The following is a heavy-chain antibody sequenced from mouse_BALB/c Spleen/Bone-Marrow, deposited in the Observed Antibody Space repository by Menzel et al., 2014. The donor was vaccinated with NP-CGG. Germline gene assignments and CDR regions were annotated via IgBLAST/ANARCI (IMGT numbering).Heavy chain of an antibody. CDR1: DHSITSDYA. J-gene: IGHJ4*01. CDR3: AIGSSPYYYGMDY. CDR2: IRYSGST. V-gene: IGHV3-2*02. D-gene: IGHD1-1*01. Sequence: EVHLQESGPGLVKSSQSLSLTCTVTDHSITSDYAWNWIRPFPGNKLEWMGYIRYSGSTSYNPSLKSRISITRYTSKNQFFLQLNTVTTKDTATDYCAIGSSPYYYGMDYWGQGTSVTVSS.